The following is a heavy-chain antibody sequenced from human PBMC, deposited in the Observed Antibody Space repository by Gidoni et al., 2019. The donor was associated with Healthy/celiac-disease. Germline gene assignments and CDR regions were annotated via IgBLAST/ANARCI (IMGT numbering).Heavy chain of an antibody. V-gene: IGHV4-59*01. CDR2: IYYSGST. J-gene: IGHJ3*02. CDR3: ARDGFGDAFDI. CDR1: GGSISSYY. Sequence: QVQLQESGPGLVKPSATLSLTCTVSGGSISSYYWSWTRRPPGKGLEWIGYIYYSGSTNYNPSLKSRVTISVDTSKNQFSLKLSAVTAADTAVYYCARDGFGDAFDIWGQGTMVTVSS. D-gene: IGHD3-10*01.